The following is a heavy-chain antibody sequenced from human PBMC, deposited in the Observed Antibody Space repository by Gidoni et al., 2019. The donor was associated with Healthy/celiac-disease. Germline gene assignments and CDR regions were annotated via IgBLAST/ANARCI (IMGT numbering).Heavy chain of an antibody. J-gene: IGHJ3*01. CDR3: ASAPDYGDYVGNAFDL. Sequence: VQLVQSGAEVKKPGASVKDSCKASGYTGTGYYMHWVRQAPGQWLEWMGWINPNSGGTNDAQMFQGRVTLPSDTSISPAYMVLSRLRSSDTAVYCCASAPDYGDYVGNAFDLCCHGTMVTVSS. CDR1: GYTGTGYY. V-gene: IGHV1-2*02. D-gene: IGHD4-17*01. CDR2: INPNSGGT.